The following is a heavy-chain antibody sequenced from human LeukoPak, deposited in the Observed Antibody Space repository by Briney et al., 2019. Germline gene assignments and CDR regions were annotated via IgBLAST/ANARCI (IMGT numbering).Heavy chain of an antibody. CDR3: ARVPRATISSYFDY. V-gene: IGHV1-69*10. CDR1: GGTFSSYA. Sequence: SVKVSCKASGGTFSSYAITWVRQAPGQGLEWLGGIIPMFGIANYAQKFQGRVTITADKSTSTAYMELSSLRSEDTAVYYCARVPRATISSYFDYWGQGTLVTVSS. D-gene: IGHD5-24*01. J-gene: IGHJ4*02. CDR2: IIPMFGIA.